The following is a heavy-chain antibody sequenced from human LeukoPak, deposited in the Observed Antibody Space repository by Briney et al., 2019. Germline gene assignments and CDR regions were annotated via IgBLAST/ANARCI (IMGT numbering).Heavy chain of an antibody. CDR1: GGTSSSYA. J-gene: IGHJ5*02. V-gene: IGHV1-69*05. D-gene: IGHD2-2*01. CDR2: IIPIFGTA. CDR3: ASFPVPAAGRYWFDP. Sequence: SVKVSCKASGGTSSSYAISWVRQAPGQGLEWMGRIIPIFGTANYAQKFQGRVTITTDESTSTAYMELSSLRSEDTAVYYCASFPVPAAGRYWFDPWGQGTLVTVSS.